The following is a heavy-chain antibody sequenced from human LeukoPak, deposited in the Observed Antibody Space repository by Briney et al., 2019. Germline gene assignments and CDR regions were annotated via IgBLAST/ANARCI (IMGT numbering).Heavy chain of an antibody. CDR2: ISSSGSAK. D-gene: IGHD2-8*01. CDR3: ARSRYCTNGICSYFDY. V-gene: IGHV3-48*01. CDR1: GFTFSNYG. J-gene: IGHJ4*02. Sequence: GGSLRLSCAASGFTFSNYGLNWVRQAPGKGLEWVSHISSSGSAKYYADSVKGRFTISRDNAKNSLYLQMNSLRAEDTAVYYCARSRYCTNGICSYFDYWGQGILVTVSS.